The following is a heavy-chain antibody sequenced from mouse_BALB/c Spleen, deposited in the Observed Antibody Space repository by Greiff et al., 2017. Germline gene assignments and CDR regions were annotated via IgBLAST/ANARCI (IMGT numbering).Heavy chain of an antibody. CDR2: ISSGSSTI. CDR1: GFTFSSFG. CDR3: ARWGRKAMDY. V-gene: IGHV5-17*02. J-gene: IGHJ4*01. Sequence: EVQRVESGGGLVQPGGSRKLSCAASGFTFSSFGMHWVRQAPEKGLEWVAYISSGSSTIYYADTVKGRFTISRDNPKNTLFLQMTSLRSEDTAMYYCARWGRKAMDYWGQGTSVTVSS.